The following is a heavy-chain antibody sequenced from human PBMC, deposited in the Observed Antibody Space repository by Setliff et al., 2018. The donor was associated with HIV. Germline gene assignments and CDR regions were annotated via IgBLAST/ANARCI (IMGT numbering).Heavy chain of an antibody. CDR3: AVGPGTTSIDY. J-gene: IGHJ4*02. CDR2: INHSGST. Sequence: SETLSLTCAVYGGSFSGYYWSWIRQPPGKGLEWIGEINHSGSTNYNMSLWSRVTISLDASRNQFSLELISVTAADTAVYYCAVGPGTTSIDYWAQGTLVTVSS. V-gene: IGHV4-34*01. CDR1: GGSFSGYY. D-gene: IGHD1-26*01.